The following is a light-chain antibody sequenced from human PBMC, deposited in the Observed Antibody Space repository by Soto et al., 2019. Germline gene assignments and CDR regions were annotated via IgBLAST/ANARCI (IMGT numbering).Light chain of an antibody. CDR1: QSLSSS. J-gene: IGKJ2*01. V-gene: IGKV3-15*01. CDR2: GAS. Sequence: EIVMTQSPATLYVSPGERATLSCRASQSLSSSIAWYQQKPGQAPRLLIYGASTRATGIPARFSGSGSGTEFTLTISRLQSVDFAVYYCQQYNNWPDMYTFGQGTKLEIK. CDR3: QQYNNWPDMYT.